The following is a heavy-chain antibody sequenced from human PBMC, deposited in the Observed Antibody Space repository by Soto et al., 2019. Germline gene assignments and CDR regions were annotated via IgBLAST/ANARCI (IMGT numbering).Heavy chain of an antibody. D-gene: IGHD1-1*01. V-gene: IGHV1-2*02. Sequence: ASVKVSCKASGYTFTDYFMHWVRQAPGQGLERMGWINPNYGGTNYAQKFQGRVTVTRDTSIVTAYLELSRLRSDDTAVYYCVRATAGFNWFDSWGQGTLVTVSS. CDR2: INPNYGGT. CDR3: VRATAGFNWFDS. J-gene: IGHJ5*01. CDR1: GYTFTDYF.